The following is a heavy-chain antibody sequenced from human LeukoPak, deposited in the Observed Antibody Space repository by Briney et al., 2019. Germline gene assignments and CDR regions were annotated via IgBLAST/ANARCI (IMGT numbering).Heavy chain of an antibody. J-gene: IGHJ4*02. Sequence: GGSLRLSYAASGFTFSDYGMNWVRQAPGKGLEWVSYISSYSSTIYYADSVKGRFAISRDNAKNSLYLQMNSLRAEDTAVYYCARGGYYDSSEDYWGQGTLVTVSS. CDR1: GFTFSDYG. V-gene: IGHV3-48*01. CDR2: ISSYSSTI. CDR3: ARGGYYDSSEDY. D-gene: IGHD3-22*01.